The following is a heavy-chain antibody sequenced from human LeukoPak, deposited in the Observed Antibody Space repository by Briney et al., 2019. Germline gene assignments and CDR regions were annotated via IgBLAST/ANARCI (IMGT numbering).Heavy chain of an antibody. CDR2: ISSKAYGGTT. CDR3: TRSRRYSSSSGTFAFDI. V-gene: IGHV3-49*04. CDR1: GFTFGDYA. J-gene: IGHJ3*02. Sequence: GGSLRLSCTASGFTFGDYAMSWVRQAPGKGLEWVGFISSKAYGGTTEYAASVKGRFNISRDDSKSIAYLQMNSRKTEDTAVYYCTRSRRYSSSSGTFAFDILGQGTMVTGSS. D-gene: IGHD6-6*01.